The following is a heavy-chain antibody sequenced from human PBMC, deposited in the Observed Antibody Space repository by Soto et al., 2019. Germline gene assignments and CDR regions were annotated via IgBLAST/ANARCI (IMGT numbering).Heavy chain of an antibody. CDR1: GFNFITYS. CDR3: ARAYSDAFDI. CDR2: IGSVGGDT. D-gene: IGHD2-21*01. J-gene: IGHJ3*02. Sequence: GGSLRLSCAASGFNFITYSLSWVRQAPGKGLEWVSTIGSVGGDTNYADSVKGRFTISRDNAKNSLYLQMSSLRAEDTAVYYCARAYSDAFDIWGQGTMVTVSS. V-gene: IGHV3-21*04.